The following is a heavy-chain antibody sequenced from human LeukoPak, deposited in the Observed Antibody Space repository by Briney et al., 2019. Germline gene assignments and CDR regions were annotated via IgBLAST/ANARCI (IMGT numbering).Heavy chain of an antibody. J-gene: IGHJ4*02. V-gene: IGHV3-7*01. D-gene: IGHD5-18*01. Sequence: GGSLRLSCAASGFTFSSYWMRWVRQAPGKWLEWVANIKQDGSEKYYMDSVKGRFTISRDNAKNSLYLQMNSLRAEDTAVYYCARDKGGFSYGYDYWGQGTLVTVSS. CDR2: IKQDGSEK. CDR1: GFTFSSYW. CDR3: ARDKGGFSYGYDY.